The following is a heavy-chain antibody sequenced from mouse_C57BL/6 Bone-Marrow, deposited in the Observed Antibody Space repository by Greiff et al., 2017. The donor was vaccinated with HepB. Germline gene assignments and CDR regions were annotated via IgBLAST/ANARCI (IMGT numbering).Heavy chain of an antibody. CDR2: INPSSGYT. J-gene: IGHJ4*01. V-gene: IGHV1-4*01. Sequence: VQLQQSGADLARPGASVKMSCKASGYTFTSYTMHWVKQRPGQGLEWIGYINPSSGYTKYNQKFKDKATLTADKSSSTAYMQLSSLTSEDSAVYYCARPTYYDYEDAMDYWGQGTSVTVSS. D-gene: IGHD2-4*01. CDR3: ARPTYYDYEDAMDY. CDR1: GYTFTSYT.